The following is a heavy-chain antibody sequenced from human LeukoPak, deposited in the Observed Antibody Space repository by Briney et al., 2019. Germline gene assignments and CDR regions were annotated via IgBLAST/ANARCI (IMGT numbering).Heavy chain of an antibody. J-gene: IGHJ6*03. CDR3: ACHKAARQANYYYYMDV. CDR1: GGSISSYY. Sequence: SETLSLTCIVSGGSISSYYWSWIRQPPGKGLEWIGYIYYSGSTNYNPSLKSRVTISVDTSKNQFSLKLSSVTAADTAVYYCACHKAARQANYYYYMDVWGKGTTVTVSS. V-gene: IGHV4-59*01. CDR2: IYYSGST. D-gene: IGHD6-6*01.